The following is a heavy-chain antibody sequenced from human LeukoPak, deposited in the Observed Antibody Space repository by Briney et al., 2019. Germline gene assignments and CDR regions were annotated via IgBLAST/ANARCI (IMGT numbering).Heavy chain of an antibody. D-gene: IGHD3-9*01. V-gene: IGHV1-18*01. Sequence: GASVKVSCKASGYTFTSYGISWVRQAPGQGLEWMGRISAYNGNPNYAQKLQGRVTMTTDTSTSTAYMELRSLRSDDTAVYYCARDPEHYYDILTGYYTPTYYFDYWGQGTLVTVSS. CDR1: GYTFTSYG. CDR3: ARDPEHYYDILTGYYTPTYYFDY. J-gene: IGHJ4*02. CDR2: ISAYNGNP.